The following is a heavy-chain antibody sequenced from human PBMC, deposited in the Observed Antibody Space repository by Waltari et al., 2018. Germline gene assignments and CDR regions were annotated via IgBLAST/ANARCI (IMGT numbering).Heavy chain of an antibody. J-gene: IGHJ5*02. CDR3: ASRESSSSVWFDP. CDR1: GGPFGTNA. Sequence: QVQLVQSGAEVKKPGSSVKVRVKTSGGPFGTNAISWVRQAPGQGLEWMGRSTPIFGTADYAQKFQGRVTIIADKSTIPAYMELSSLRPDDTAVYYCASRESSSSVWFDPWGQGTLITVSS. CDR2: STPIFGTA. D-gene: IGHD6-6*01. V-gene: IGHV1-69*13.